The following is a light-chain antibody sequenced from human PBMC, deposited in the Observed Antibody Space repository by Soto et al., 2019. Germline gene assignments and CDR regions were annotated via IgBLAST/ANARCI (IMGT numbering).Light chain of an antibody. CDR1: QSISDW. Sequence: DIQMTQSPSTLSASVGDRVTITWRASQSISDWLAWYQQKPGKAPKLLIYKTSSLQSGVPSRFSGSGSGTEFTLTISSLQPDDFATYYCQQYNTWRTFGQGTKVEIQ. CDR3: QQYNTWRT. V-gene: IGKV1-5*03. CDR2: KTS. J-gene: IGKJ1*01.